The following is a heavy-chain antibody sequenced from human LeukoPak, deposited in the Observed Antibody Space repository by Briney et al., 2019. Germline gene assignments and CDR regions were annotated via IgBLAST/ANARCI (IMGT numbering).Heavy chain of an antibody. CDR3: ARGRPHGNDY. CDR1: GFTFSGYS. V-gene: IGHV3-21*01. CDR2: ISSSSSYI. Sequence: GGSLRLSCAASGFTFSGYSMNWVRQAPGKGLEWVSFISSSSSYIYYADSVKGRFTISRDNAKNSLYLQMNSLRVEDTAVYYCARGRPHGNDYWGQGTLVTVSS. J-gene: IGHJ4*02. D-gene: IGHD4-23*01.